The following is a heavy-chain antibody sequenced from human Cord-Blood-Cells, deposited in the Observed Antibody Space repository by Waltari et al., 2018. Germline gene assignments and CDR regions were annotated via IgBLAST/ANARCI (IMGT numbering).Heavy chain of an antibody. CDR2: INHSGST. CDR3: ARAAMVTWYFDL. V-gene: IGHV4-34*01. D-gene: IGHD5-18*01. CDR1: GGSFSGYY. Sequence: QVQLQQWGAGLLKPSETLSLTCAVYGGSFSGYYWSWIRQPPGKGLEWIGEINHSGSTNYNPSLKSRVTISVDTPKNQFSLKLSSVTAADTAVYYCARAAMVTWYFDLWGRGTLVTVSS. J-gene: IGHJ2*01.